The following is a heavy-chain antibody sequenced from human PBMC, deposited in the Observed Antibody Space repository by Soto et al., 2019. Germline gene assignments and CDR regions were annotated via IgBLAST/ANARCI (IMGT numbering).Heavy chain of an antibody. D-gene: IGHD4-17*01. CDR3: ARASRSAVNTFDY. CDR1: GGSISSGGYY. Sequence: QVQLQESGPGLVKPSQTLSLTCTVSGGSISSGGYYWSWIRQHPGKGLEWIGYIYYSGSTYYNPSLKSRVTITVATAKNQFSLKLSSVTAADTAVYYCARASRSAVNTFDYWGQGTLVTVSS. V-gene: IGHV4-31*03. CDR2: IYYSGST. J-gene: IGHJ4*02.